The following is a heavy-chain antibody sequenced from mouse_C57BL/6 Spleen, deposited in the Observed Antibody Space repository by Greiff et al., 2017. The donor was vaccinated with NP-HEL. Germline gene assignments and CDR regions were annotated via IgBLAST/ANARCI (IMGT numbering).Heavy chain of an antibody. D-gene: IGHD2-2*01. Sequence: VQLQQPGAELVKPGASVKLSCKASGYTFTSYWMQWVKQRPGQGLEWIGEIDPSDSYTNYNQKFKGKATLTVDTSSSTAYMQLSSLTSEDSAVYYCARGGLYYGYDEGYFDYWGQGTTLTVSS. V-gene: IGHV1-50*01. CDR2: IDPSDSYT. CDR3: ARGGLYYGYDEGYFDY. J-gene: IGHJ2*01. CDR1: GYTFTSYW.